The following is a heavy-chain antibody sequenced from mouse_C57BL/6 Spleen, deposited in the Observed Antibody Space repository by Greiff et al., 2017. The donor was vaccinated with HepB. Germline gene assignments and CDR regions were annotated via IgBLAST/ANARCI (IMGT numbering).Heavy chain of an antibody. CDR2: IYPGDGDT. Sequence: QVQLQQSGPELVKPGASVKISCKASGYAFSSSWMIWVKQRPGKGLEWIGRIYPGDGDTNYNGKFKGKATLTADKSSSTAYMQLSSLTSEDSAVYFCARGITTVVARYFDVWGTGTPVTVSS. D-gene: IGHD1-1*01. CDR1: GYAFSSSW. J-gene: IGHJ1*03. V-gene: IGHV1-82*01. CDR3: ARGITTVVARYFDV.